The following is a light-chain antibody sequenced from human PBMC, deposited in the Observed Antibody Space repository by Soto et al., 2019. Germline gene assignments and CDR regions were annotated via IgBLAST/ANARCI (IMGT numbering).Light chain of an antibody. CDR2: DVS. CDR3: SSYTTSNTRQIV. Sequence: QSALTQPASVSGSPGQSITISCTGTSSDVGGYNYVSWYQHHPGKAPKLIIYDVSNRPSGVSIRFSASKSDNTASLTISGLQREDEADYHCSSYTTSNTRQIVFGTGTKVTVL. J-gene: IGLJ1*01. CDR1: SSDVGGYNY. V-gene: IGLV2-14*03.